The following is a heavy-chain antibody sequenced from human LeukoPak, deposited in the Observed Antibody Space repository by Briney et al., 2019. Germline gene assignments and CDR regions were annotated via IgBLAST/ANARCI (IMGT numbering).Heavy chain of an antibody. CDR1: GGSFSGYY. D-gene: IGHD1-1*01. J-gene: IGHJ4*02. Sequence: PSETLSLTCAVYGGSFSGYYWSWLRQPPGKGLEWIGEINHSGSTNYNPSLKSRVTISVDTSKNQFSLKLNSVAAADTAVYYCARDNWAQAYFDYWGQGTLVTVSS. CDR3: ARDNWAQAYFDY. CDR2: INHSGST. V-gene: IGHV4-34*01.